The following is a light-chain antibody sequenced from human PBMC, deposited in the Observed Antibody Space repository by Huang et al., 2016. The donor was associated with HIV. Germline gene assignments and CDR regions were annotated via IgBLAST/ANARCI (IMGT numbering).Light chain of an antibody. V-gene: IGKV3-15*01. CDR1: QSISSN. CDR3: QQYNNWPPGT. J-gene: IGKJ1*01. Sequence: EIVMTQSPATLSVSPGERATLSCRASQSISSNLAWYQQQPGQGPRLLIYGASTRATGIPARFSGSGSGTEFTLTISSLQSEDFAVYYCQQYNNWPPGTFGQGTKVEIK. CDR2: GAS.